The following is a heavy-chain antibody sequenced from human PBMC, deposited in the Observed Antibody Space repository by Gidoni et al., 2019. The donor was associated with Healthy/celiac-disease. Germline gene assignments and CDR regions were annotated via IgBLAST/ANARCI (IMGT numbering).Heavy chain of an antibody. D-gene: IGHD1-26*01. J-gene: IGHJ4*02. V-gene: IGHV4-38-2*01. CDR3: ASGISGSLPFDY. CDR2: IYHSGST. CDR1: GYSISSGYY. Sequence: QVQLQESGPGLVKPSETLSLTCAVSGYSISSGYYWGWIRQPPGKGLEWIGSIYHSGSTYYNPSLKSRVTISVDTSKNQFSLKLSSVTAADTAVYYCASGISGSLPFDYWGQGTLVTVSS.